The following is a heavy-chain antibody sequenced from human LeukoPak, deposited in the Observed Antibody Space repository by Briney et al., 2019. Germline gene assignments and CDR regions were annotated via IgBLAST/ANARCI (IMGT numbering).Heavy chain of an antibody. CDR3: ARDQRPYDSSGYYYPVWDY. D-gene: IGHD3-22*01. J-gene: IGHJ4*02. V-gene: IGHV4-38-2*02. CDR2: IYQSGST. CDR1: GYSISSGYY. Sequence: SETLSLTCAVSGYSISSGYYWGWIRQPPGKGLEWIGTIYQSGSTYYNPSLKSRVTLSFDTSKNQFSLKLSSVTAADTAVYYCARDQRPYDSSGYYYPVWDYWGQGTLVTVSS.